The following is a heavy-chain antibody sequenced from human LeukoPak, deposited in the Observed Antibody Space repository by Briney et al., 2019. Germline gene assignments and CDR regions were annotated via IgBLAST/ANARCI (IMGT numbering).Heavy chain of an antibody. CDR2: INPNSGGT. J-gene: IGHJ4*02. V-gene: IGHV1-2*02. D-gene: IGHD2-2*03. Sequence: ASVKVSCKASGYTFTGYYMHWVRQAPGQGLEWMGWINPNSGGTNYAQKFQGRVTMTRDTSISTAYMELSRLRSDDTAVYYCARDLDIVVVPAYWGQGTLVTVSS. CDR3: ARDLDIVVVPAY. CDR1: GYTFTGYY.